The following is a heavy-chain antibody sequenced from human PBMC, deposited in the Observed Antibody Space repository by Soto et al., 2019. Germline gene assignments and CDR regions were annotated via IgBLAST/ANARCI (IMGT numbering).Heavy chain of an antibody. D-gene: IGHD2-15*01. CDR3: ARAYSGRLPRRADYYYAMDV. Sequence: GGSLRLSCTASGFTFSDYDMHWVRQGSGKGLEWVSTIGAARDPYYTGSVKGRFTVSRDNAQKSLYLQMNNLRVEDTAIYYCARAYSGRLPRRADYYYAMDVWGRGTTVTVSS. CDR1: GFTFSDYD. CDR2: IGAARDP. J-gene: IGHJ6*02. V-gene: IGHV3-13*05.